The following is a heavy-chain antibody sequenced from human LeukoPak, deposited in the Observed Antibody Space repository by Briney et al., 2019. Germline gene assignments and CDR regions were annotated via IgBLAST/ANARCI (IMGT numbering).Heavy chain of an antibody. V-gene: IGHV1-18*01. CDR3: ARDHNCGGDCYGDHYYYYMDV. CDR1: GYTFTSYG. CDR2: ISAYNGNT. D-gene: IGHD2-21*02. Sequence: ASVKVSCKAPGYTFTSYGISWVRQAPGQGLEWMGWISAYNGNTNYAQKLQGRVTMTTDTSTSTAYMELRSLRSDDTAVYYCARDHNCGGDCYGDHYYYYMDVWGKGTTVTVSS. J-gene: IGHJ6*03.